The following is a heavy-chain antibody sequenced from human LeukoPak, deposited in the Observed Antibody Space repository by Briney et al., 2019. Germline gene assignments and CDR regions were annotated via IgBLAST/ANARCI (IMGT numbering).Heavy chain of an antibody. CDR2: IYTSGST. CDR1: GGSISSYY. Sequence: SETLSLTCTVSGGSISSYYRSWIRQPAGKGLEWIGRIYTSGSTNYNPSLKSRVTMSVDTSKNQFSLKLSSVTAADTAVYYCAINRHSSGWYYFDYWGQGTLVTVSS. D-gene: IGHD6-19*01. CDR3: AINRHSSGWYYFDY. V-gene: IGHV4-4*07. J-gene: IGHJ4*02.